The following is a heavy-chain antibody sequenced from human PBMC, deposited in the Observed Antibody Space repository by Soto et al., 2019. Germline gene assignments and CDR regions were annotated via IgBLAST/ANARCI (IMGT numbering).Heavy chain of an antibody. V-gene: IGHV4-34*01. J-gene: IGHJ4*02. D-gene: IGHD3-10*01. CDR2: INHSGST. Sequence: LSLTCAVYGGSFSGYYWSWIRQPPGKGLEWIGEINHSGSTNYNPSLKSRVTISVDTSKNQFSLKLSSVTAADTAVYYCARVDRSNYNNFDYGGRGTLVTVSS. CDR1: GGSFSGYY. CDR3: ARVDRSNYNNFDY.